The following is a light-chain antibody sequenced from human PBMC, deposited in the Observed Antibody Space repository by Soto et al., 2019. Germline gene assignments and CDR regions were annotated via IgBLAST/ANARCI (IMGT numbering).Light chain of an antibody. CDR1: QSVLYSSNNKNY. J-gene: IGKJ5*01. CDR3: QQYYSIPIT. Sequence: DIVMTQSPDSLAVSLGERATINCKSSQSVLYSSNNKNYLAWYQQKPGQSPNLLIYWASTRESGVPDRFSGSGSGTDFTLTISSLQAEDVAVYYCQQYYSIPITFGQGTRLEIK. CDR2: WAS. V-gene: IGKV4-1*01.